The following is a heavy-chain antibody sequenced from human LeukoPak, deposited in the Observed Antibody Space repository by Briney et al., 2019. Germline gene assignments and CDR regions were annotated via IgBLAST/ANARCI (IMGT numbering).Heavy chain of an antibody. V-gene: IGHV1-8*01. CDR2: MNPNSGNT. Sequence: ASVKVSCKASGYTFTSYDINWVRQATGQGLEWMGWMNPNSGNTGYAQKFQGRVTMTRNTSISTAYMELSSLRSEDTAVYYCARAMVRGATVDYWGQGTLVTVSS. CDR3: ARAMVRGATVDY. D-gene: IGHD3-10*01. CDR1: GYTFTSYD. J-gene: IGHJ4*02.